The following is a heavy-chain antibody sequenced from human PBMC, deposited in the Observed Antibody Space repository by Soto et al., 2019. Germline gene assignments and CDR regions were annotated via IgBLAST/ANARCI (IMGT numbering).Heavy chain of an antibody. CDR2: IYTSGST. CDR1: GGSISSYY. D-gene: IGHD6-19*01. J-gene: IGHJ3*02. V-gene: IGHV4-4*07. CDR3: ASLAVAGDLPIDDAFDI. Sequence: SETLSLTCTVSGGSISSYYWIWIRQPAGKGLEWIGRIYTSGSTNYNPSLKSRVTMSVDTSKNQFSLKLSSVTAADTAVYYCASLAVAGDLPIDDAFDIWGQGTMVTVSS.